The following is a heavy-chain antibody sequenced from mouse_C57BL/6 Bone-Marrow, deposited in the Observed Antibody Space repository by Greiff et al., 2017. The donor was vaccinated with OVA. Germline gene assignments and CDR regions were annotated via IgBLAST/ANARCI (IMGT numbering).Heavy chain of an antibody. J-gene: IGHJ2*01. CDR1: GYTFTSYG. D-gene: IGHD2-2*01. V-gene: IGHV1-81*01. CDR2: IYPRSGNT. CDR3: ARSGGLRRGDYFDY. Sequence: QVHLQQSGAELARPGASVKLSCKASGYTFTSYGISWVKQRTGQGLEWIGEIYPRSGNTYYNEKFKGKATLTADKSSSTAYMELRSLTSEDSAVYFCARSGGLRRGDYFDYWGQGTTLTVSS.